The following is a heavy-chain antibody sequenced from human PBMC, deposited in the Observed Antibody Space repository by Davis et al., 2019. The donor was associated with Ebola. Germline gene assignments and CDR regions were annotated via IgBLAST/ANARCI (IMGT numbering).Heavy chain of an antibody. V-gene: IGHV1-3*01. Sequence: AASVKVSCKASGYTFTSYAMHWVRQAPGQRLEWMGWINAGNGNTKYSQKFQGRVTITRDTSASTAYMELRSLRSDDTAVYYCARDSTEFDNWFDPWGQGTLVTVSS. CDR3: ARDSTEFDNWFDP. J-gene: IGHJ5*02. D-gene: IGHD2/OR15-2a*01. CDR2: INAGNGNT. CDR1: GYTFTSYA.